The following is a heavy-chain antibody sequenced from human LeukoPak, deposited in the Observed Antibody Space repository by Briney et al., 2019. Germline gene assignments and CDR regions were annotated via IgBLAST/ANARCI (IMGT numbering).Heavy chain of an antibody. D-gene: IGHD3-22*01. CDR3: ARDSPTRITMIVVVTPFDY. Sequence: ASVKVSCKASGYTFTSYGISWVRQAPGQGLEWMGWISAYNGHTDYAQKLQGRVTMTTDTSTSTAYMELRSLRSDDTAVYYCARDSPTRITMIVVVTPFDYWGQGTLVTVSS. J-gene: IGHJ4*02. V-gene: IGHV1-18*01. CDR2: ISAYNGHT. CDR1: GYTFTSYG.